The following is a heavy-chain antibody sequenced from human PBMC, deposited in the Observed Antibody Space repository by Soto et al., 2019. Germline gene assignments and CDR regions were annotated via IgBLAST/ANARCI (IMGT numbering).Heavy chain of an antibody. V-gene: IGHV3-30-3*01. Sequence: PGGSLRLSCAASGFTFSNYAMHWVRQAPGKGLEWVALISYDGTNKYYADSVKGRFTISRDNSKNTLYLQMDSLRAAETAVYYCARVLVGVTLRSYYYGMAVWGQGTTVTVSS. CDR3: ARVLVGVTLRSYYYGMAV. CDR1: GFTFSNYA. CDR2: ISYDGTNK. D-gene: IGHD2-15*01. J-gene: IGHJ6*02.